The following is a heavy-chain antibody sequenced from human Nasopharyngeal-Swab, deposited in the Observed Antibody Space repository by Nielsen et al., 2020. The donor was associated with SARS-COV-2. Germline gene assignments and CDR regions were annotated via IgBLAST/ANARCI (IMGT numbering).Heavy chain of an antibody. CDR1: GFTFSSYW. V-gene: IGHV3-7*01. CDR2: IKQDGSEK. Sequence: LSLTCAASGFTFSSYWMSWVRQAPGKGLEWVANIKQDGSEKYYVDSVKGRFTISRDNAKNSLYLQMNSLRAEDTAVYYCAKSGSYQTIYFDYWGQGTLVTVSS. D-gene: IGHD1-26*01. J-gene: IGHJ4*02. CDR3: AKSGSYQTIYFDY.